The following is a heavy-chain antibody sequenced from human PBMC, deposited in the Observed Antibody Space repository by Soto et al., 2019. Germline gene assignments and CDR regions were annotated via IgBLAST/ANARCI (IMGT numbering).Heavy chain of an antibody. Sequence: QVQLVESGGGVVQPGRSLRLSCAASGFTFSTYGMHWVRQAPGKGLEWVAVISYDGSNKYYAESVKGRFTISRDNSKNTLYLQMNSLRAEDTAVYYCAKARKVEYSSSGGMDVWGPGTTVTVSS. CDR2: ISYDGSNK. J-gene: IGHJ6*02. D-gene: IGHD6-6*01. CDR1: GFTFSTYG. V-gene: IGHV3-30*18. CDR3: AKARKVEYSSSGGMDV.